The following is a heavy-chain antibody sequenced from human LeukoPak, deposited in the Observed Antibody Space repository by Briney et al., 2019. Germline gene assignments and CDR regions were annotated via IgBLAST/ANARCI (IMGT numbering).Heavy chain of an antibody. Sequence: SVKVSCKASGGTFSSYAISWVQQAPGQGLEWMGGIIPIFGTANYAQKFQGRVTITADESTSTAYMELSSLRSEDTAVYYCARGDSSSWYGEVFDYWGQGTLVTVSS. V-gene: IGHV1-69*13. CDR1: GGTFSSYA. CDR2: IIPIFGTA. D-gene: IGHD6-13*01. J-gene: IGHJ4*02. CDR3: ARGDSSSWYGEVFDY.